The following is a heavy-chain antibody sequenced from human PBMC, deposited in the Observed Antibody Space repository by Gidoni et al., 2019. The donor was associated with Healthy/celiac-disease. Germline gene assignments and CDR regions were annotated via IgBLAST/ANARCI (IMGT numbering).Heavy chain of an antibody. Sequence: QVQLVESGGGVVQPGRSLRLSCAASGFPFSSYAIHWVRQAPGKGLEWGAGISYDGSKKYHPNSVKGRFTISRDNSKNTLYLQMNSLRAEDTAGYYCARAHYGGYYDSSDEPNAFDIWGQGTMVTVSS. J-gene: IGHJ3*02. CDR2: ISYDGSKK. CDR1: GFPFSSYA. D-gene: IGHD3-22*01. V-gene: IGHV3-30-3*01. CDR3: ARAHYGGYYDSSDEPNAFDI.